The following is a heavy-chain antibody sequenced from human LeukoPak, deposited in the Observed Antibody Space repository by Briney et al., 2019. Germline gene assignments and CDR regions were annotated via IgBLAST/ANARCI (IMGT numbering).Heavy chain of an antibody. J-gene: IGHJ6*03. V-gene: IGHV1-8*03. CDR2: MNPNSGNT. CDR3: ARGRNWGDLARAINYYYYYMDV. D-gene: IGHD3-16*01. CDR1: GYTFTSYD. Sequence: GASVKVSCKASGYTFTSYDINWVRQATGQGLEWMGWMNPNSGNTGYAQKFQDRVTITRNTSISTAYMELSSLRSEDTAVYYCARGRNWGDLARAINYYYYYMDVWGKGTTVTVSS.